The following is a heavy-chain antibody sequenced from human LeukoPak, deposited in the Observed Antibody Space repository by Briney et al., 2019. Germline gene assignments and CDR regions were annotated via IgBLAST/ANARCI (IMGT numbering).Heavy chain of an antibody. D-gene: IGHD2-2*03. CDR3: ARGGYCSSTSCYDYYYYYMDV. V-gene: IGHV1-69*13. CDR1: GGTFSSYA. Sequence: SVKVSCKASGGTFSSYASSWVRQAPGQGLEWMGGIIPIFGTANYAQKFQGRVTITADESTSTAYMELSSLRSEDTAVYYCARGGYCSSTSCYDYYYYYMDVWGKGTTVTVSS. J-gene: IGHJ6*03. CDR2: IIPIFGTA.